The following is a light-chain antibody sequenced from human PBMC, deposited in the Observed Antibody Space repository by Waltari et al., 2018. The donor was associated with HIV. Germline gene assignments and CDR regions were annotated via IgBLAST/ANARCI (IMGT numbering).Light chain of an antibody. CDR3: CSSAGRYTFV. J-gene: IGLJ1*01. CDR1: SSDVGSYNY. Sequence: QSALSQPRSVSGSPGQSITISCTGTSSDVGSYNYVSWYQHHPGKAPKLMIYDARKRPSGVPDRFAGSKAGNTASLTISGLQVEDEADYYCCSSAGRYTFVFGTGTKVTVL. V-gene: IGLV2-11*01. CDR2: DAR.